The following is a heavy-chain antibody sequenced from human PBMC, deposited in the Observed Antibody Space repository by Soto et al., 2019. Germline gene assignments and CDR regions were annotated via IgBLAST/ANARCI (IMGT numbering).Heavy chain of an antibody. CDR2: IYWDDDK. V-gene: IGHV2-5*02. J-gene: IGHJ4*02. CDR1: GFSLRTNGVG. CDR3: AHGGAQDSFDY. Sequence: QITLKESGPTLVKPTQTLTLTCTFSGFSLRTNGVGVGWIRQPPGKALEWLALIYWDDDKRYMPSMKSRLTITKDTPEHQVVLKTTNMDPLDTATDYGAHGGAQDSFDYCGQGTLVTVSS.